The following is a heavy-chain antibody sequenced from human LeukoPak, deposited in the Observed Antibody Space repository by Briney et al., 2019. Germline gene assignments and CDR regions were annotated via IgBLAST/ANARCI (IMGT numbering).Heavy chain of an antibody. J-gene: IGHJ3*02. CDR2: IYTSGST. V-gene: IGHV4-4*07. CDR3: ARDPRVPAAGNAFDT. Sequence: SETLSLTCTVSGGSISSYYWSWIRQPAGKGLEWIGRIYTSGSTNYNPSLKSRVTMSVDTSKNQFSLKLSSVTAADTAVYYCARDPRVPAAGNAFDTWGQGTMVTVSS. D-gene: IGHD2-2*01. CDR1: GGSISSYY.